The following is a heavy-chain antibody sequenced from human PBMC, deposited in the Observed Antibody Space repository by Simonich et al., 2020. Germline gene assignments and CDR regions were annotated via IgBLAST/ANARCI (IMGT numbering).Heavy chain of an antibody. D-gene: IGHD6-13*01. J-gene: IGHJ2*01. CDR1: GYTFTGYY. V-gene: IGHV1-2*02. Sequence: QVQLVQSGAEVKKPGASVKVSCKASGYTFTGYYRHWVRQAPGQGLEWMECINPNSGATNYAQKLQGRVTMNRETSTSTAYMELSRLRSDDTAVYYCARDSYSSWYFDLWGRGTLVTVSS. CDR2: INPNSGAT. CDR3: ARDSYSSWYFDL.